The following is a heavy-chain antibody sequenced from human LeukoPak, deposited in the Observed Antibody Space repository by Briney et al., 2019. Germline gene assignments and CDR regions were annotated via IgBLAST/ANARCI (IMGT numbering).Heavy chain of an antibody. D-gene: IGHD3-10*01. Sequence: ASVKVPCKASGYTFTGYYMHWVRQAPGQGLEWMGWINPNSGGTNYAQKFQGWVTMTRDTSISTAYMELSRLRSDDTAVYYCARDYYGSGSYPGYWGQGTLVTVSS. CDR1: GYTFTGYY. V-gene: IGHV1-2*04. CDR3: ARDYYGSGSYPGY. CDR2: INPNSGGT. J-gene: IGHJ4*02.